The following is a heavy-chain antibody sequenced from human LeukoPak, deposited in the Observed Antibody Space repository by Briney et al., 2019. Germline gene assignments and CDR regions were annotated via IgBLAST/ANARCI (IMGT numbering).Heavy chain of an antibody. CDR3: ARAGWFGEFYGPLDY. V-gene: IGHV4-59*12. CDR1: GESISGYY. D-gene: IGHD3-10*01. Sequence: SETLSLTCTVSGESISGYYWSCIRQRPGKGLEWIGYIYYSGSTNYNPSLKSRVTISVDTSKNQFSLKLSSVTAADTAVYYCARAGWFGEFYGPLDYWGQGSFVTVSS. J-gene: IGHJ4*02. CDR2: IYYSGST.